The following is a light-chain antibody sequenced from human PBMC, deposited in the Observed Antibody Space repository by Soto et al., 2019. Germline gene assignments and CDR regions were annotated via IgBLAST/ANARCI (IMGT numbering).Light chain of an antibody. V-gene: IGLV2-14*01. CDR1: SSDVGGYNY. CDR3: ISYKSGSTPYV. J-gene: IGLJ1*01. CDR2: DVS. Sequence: QSVLTQPASVSGSPGQSITLSCTGTSSDVGGYNYVSWYQQHPGKAPKLMIHDVSDRPSGISNRFSGSKSGNTASLTISGLQTEDEADYYCISYKSGSTPYVFGTGTKLTVL.